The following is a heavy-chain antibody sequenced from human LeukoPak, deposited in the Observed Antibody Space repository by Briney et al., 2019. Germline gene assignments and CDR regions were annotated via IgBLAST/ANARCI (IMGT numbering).Heavy chain of an antibody. CDR2: IYPGDSDT. J-gene: IGHJ4*02. D-gene: IGHD2-21*01. CDR3: AISAVIATLDY. V-gene: IGHV5-51*01. CDR1: GYSLTSYW. Sequence: GESLKISCKGSGYSLTSYWIGWVRQMPGKGLEWMGIIYPGDSDTRYSPSFQGQVTISADKSISTAYLQWSSLKASATAMYYCAISAVIATLDYWGQGTLVTVSS.